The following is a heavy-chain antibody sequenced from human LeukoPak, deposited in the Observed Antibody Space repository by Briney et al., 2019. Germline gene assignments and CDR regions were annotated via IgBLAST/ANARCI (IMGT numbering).Heavy chain of an antibody. CDR1: GDSMSTSY. J-gene: IGHJ4*02. Sequence: PSETLSLTCTVSGDSMSTSYWSWIRQPLGKELEWIGYFYHSGTDYNPSLKSRVTISGDMSNNQFSLKLSSVTAADTAIYYCARGWRGDHFDYWGQGTLVSVSS. D-gene: IGHD3-16*01. V-gene: IGHV4-59*01. CDR3: ARGWRGDHFDY. CDR2: FYHSGT.